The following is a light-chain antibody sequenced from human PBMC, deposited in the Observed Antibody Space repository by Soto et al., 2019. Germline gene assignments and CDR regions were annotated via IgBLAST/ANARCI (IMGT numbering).Light chain of an antibody. J-gene: IGKJ4*01. V-gene: IGKV1-33*01. CDR3: QQYDNVPLT. CDR1: QEINKY. CDR2: DIS. Sequence: IQITQSPSSLSASVGDSVTIACHASQEINKYLNWYQQKPGKAPKLLIYDISKLETGVPSRFSGSRSGTDFTFTISSMQPEDFAKYYCQQYDNVPLTFGGGTKVDIK.